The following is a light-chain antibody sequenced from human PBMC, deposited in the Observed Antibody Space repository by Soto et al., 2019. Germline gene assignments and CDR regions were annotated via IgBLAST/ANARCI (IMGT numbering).Light chain of an antibody. CDR3: QQSKSFPLT. J-gene: IGKJ4*01. CDR2: IAS. Sequence: DIQMTQSPSSVSASVGDRVTITCRASQDINSRLTWYQQKPGKAPKVLIYIASRLQPGVPSRFSGRGSGTDFSLTISNLQPEDFATYFCQQSKSFPLTCGGGTKVDIK. V-gene: IGKV1-12*01. CDR1: QDINSR.